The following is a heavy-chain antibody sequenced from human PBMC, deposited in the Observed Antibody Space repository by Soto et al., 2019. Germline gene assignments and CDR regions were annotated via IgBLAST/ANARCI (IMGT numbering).Heavy chain of an antibody. V-gene: IGHV3-11*01. CDR1: GFTFSDYY. CDR3: ARTVRGVTTYYYYYYMDV. D-gene: IGHD3-10*01. CDR2: ISSSGSTI. Sequence: GGSLRLSCAASGFTFSDYYMSWIRQAPGKGLEWVSYISSSGSTIYYADSVKGRFTISRENGKNSLYLQMNSLRAEDTAVYYCARTVRGVTTYYYYYYMDVWGKGTTVTVSS. J-gene: IGHJ6*03.